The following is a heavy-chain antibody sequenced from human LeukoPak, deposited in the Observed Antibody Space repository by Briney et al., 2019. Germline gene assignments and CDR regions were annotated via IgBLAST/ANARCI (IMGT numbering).Heavy chain of an antibody. CDR1: GFTFSSYA. D-gene: IGHD2-2*01. CDR3: AKYQGYCSSTSCPGMFDY. V-gene: IGHV3-23*01. J-gene: IGHJ4*02. Sequence: PGGSLILSCAASGFTFSSYAMSWVRQAPGKGLEWVSVISGSGGTTYYADSVKGRFTISRDNSKNTLYLQMNSLRAEDTAVYYCAKYQGYCSSTSCPGMFDYWGQGTLVTVSS. CDR2: ISGSGGTT.